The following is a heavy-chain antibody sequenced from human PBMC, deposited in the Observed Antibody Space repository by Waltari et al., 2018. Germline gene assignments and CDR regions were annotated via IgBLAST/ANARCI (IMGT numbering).Heavy chain of an antibody. D-gene: IGHD3-3*01. CDR3: ARAYYDFWSGRNWFDP. V-gene: IGHV4-34*01. CDR1: GGSFSGYY. CDR2: INHSGST. Sequence: QVQLQQWGAGLLKPSETLSLPCAVYGGSFSGYYWRWIRQPPGKGLEWIGEINHSGSTNYNPSLKSRVTISVDTSKNQFSLKLSSVTAADTAVYYCARAYYDFWSGRNWFDPWGQGTLVTVSS. J-gene: IGHJ5*02.